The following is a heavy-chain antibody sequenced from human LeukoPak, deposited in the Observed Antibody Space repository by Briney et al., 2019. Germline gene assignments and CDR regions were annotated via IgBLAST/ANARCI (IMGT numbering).Heavy chain of an antibody. D-gene: IGHD5-12*01. Sequence: GSSVKLSCKASGGTFSSYAISWVRQAPGQGLEWMGGIIPIFGTANYAQKFQGRVTITTDESTSTAYMELSSLRSEDTAVYYCARSDSGYRGFDYWGQGTLVTVSS. V-gene: IGHV1-69*05. CDR2: IIPIFGTA. J-gene: IGHJ4*02. CDR3: ARSDSGYRGFDY. CDR1: GGTFSSYA.